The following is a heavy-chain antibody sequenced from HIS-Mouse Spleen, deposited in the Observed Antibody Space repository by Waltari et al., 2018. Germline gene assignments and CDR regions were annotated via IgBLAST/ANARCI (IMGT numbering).Heavy chain of an antibody. Sequence: QVQLVESGGGVVQPGRSLRLSCAASGFTFSSYGMPWVRRAPGEGLEGEGVISYDGSNKYYADSVKGRFTISRDNSKNTLYLQMNSLRAEDTAVYYCAKDRGSPLYFDYWGQGTLVTVSS. V-gene: IGHV3-30*18. D-gene: IGHD1-26*01. CDR2: ISYDGSNK. CDR3: AKDRGSPLYFDY. J-gene: IGHJ4*02. CDR1: GFTFSSYG.